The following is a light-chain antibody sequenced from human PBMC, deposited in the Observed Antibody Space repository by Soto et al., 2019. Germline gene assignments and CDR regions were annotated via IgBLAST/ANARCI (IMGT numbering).Light chain of an antibody. V-gene: IGLV2-23*01. Sequence: HSELNQPASVSGSPGQSITISCSGTSGDIGSYKLVSWYQQEPGKAPQLIIYEATKRPSGVSNRFSGSKSGNTASLTISGLQAEDEADYYCCSYAGSGTYVFGSGTKVTVL. CDR2: EAT. CDR3: CSYAGSGTYV. J-gene: IGLJ1*01. CDR1: SGDIGSYKL.